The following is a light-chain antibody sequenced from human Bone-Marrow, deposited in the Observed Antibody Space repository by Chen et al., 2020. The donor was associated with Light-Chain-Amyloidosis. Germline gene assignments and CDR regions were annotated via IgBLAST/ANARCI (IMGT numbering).Light chain of an antibody. CDR2: RDT. CDR3: QSADSSGTYEVI. V-gene: IGLV3-25*03. CDR1: ALPTTY. J-gene: IGLJ2*01. Sequence: SYELTQPPSVSVSPGQTARITCPGDALPTTYASWYHQKPGQAPVLVKHRDTERPSGISERFSGSSSGTTATVTSSGVQAEDEADYHCQSADSSGTYEVIFGGGTKLTVL.